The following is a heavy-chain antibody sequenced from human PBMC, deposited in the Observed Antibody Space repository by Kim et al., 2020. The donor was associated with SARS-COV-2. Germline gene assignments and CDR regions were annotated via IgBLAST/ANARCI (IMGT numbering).Heavy chain of an antibody. CDR3: ARPYDSGDTIGGY. J-gene: IGHJ4*02. V-gene: IGHV3-74*01. D-gene: IGHD3-10*01. Sequence: GGSLRLSCAASGFTFSSYGMHWFRQAPGKGLVWVSRITTDGGYTSYADSVKGRFTTSRDNTNNLLYLQMNSLRVEDTAVYYCARPYDSGDTIGGYWGQGTLVTVSS. CDR2: ITTDGGYT. CDR1: GFTFSSYG.